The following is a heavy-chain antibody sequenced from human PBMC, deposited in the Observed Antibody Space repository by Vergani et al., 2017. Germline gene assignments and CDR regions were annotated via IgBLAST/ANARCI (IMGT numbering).Heavy chain of an antibody. J-gene: IGHJ5*02. CDR1: GYTLTELY. CDR3: ARGPDGYVERKSWFDP. V-gene: IGHV1-24*01. Sequence: QVQLVQSGAEVKKPGASVKVSCKVSGYTLTELYMHWVRQAPGKGLEWMGGFDPEDGETIYAQKFQGRVTITEDESTSTDYMELSSLRSEDTAVYYWARGPDGYVERKSWFDPWGQGTLVTVSS. D-gene: IGHD5-24*01. CDR2: FDPEDGET.